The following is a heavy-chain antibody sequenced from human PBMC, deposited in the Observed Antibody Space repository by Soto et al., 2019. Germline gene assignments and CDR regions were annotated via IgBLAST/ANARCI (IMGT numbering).Heavy chain of an antibody. V-gene: IGHV4-39*01. Sequence: PSETLSLTCTFSCVSIHNSHSFFSGIRQPPGKGLQFIASVYHNGGAHYNSSLKSRVTISVDTANNQVSLRMRSLTAADTAFYYCGRVVEGATRHTDPDSWGQGILVTVSS. CDR2: VYHNGGA. CDR1: CVSIHNSHSF. CDR3: GRVVEGATRHTDPDS. J-gene: IGHJ5*01. D-gene: IGHD2-21*01.